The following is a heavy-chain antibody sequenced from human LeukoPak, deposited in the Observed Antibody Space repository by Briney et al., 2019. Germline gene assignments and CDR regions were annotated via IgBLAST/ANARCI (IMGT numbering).Heavy chain of an antibody. CDR1: GFTVSSNY. D-gene: IGHD4-17*01. CDR2: IYGSTSA. CDR3: ARLNFGDDY. V-gene: IGHV3-66*01. Sequence: GGSLRLSCAASGFTVSSNYINWVRQAPGKGLEWASLIYGSTSADYADSVKGRFTISRDTSMNTVYPQMNSLRAEDTAVYYCARLNFGDDYWGQGTLVTVSS. J-gene: IGHJ4*02.